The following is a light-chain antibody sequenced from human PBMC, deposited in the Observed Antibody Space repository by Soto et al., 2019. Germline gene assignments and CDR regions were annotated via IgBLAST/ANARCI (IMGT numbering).Light chain of an antibody. CDR1: QSVNIY. J-gene: IGKJ4*01. CDR2: DAS. V-gene: IGKV3-11*01. CDR3: QQRSNWRVT. Sequence: EIVLTQSPATLSLSPGERATLSCRASQSVNIYLAWYQQKPGQAPRLLIYDASNRATGIPARFSGSGSGTDFTLTISSLEPEDIAVYYCQQRSNWRVTFGGGTKVESN.